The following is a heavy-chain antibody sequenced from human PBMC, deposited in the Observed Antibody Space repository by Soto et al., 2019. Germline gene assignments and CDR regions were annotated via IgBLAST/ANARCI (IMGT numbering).Heavy chain of an antibody. V-gene: IGHV1-24*01. CDR2: FDPEDGET. J-gene: IGHJ5*02. CDR3: ATDPSIPRYFDWLQFDP. CDR1: GYTLTELS. D-gene: IGHD3-9*01. Sequence: GASVKVSCKVSGYTLTELSMHWVRQAPGKGLEWMGGFDPEDGETIYAQKFQGRVTMTEDTSTDTAYMELSSLRSEDTAVYYCATDPSIPRYFDWLQFDPWGQGTLVTVSS.